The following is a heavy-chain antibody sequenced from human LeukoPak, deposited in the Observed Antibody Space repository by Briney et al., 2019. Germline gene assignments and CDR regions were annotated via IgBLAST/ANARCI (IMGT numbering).Heavy chain of an antibody. CDR3: ARGTDYDFWSGYLNYFDY. J-gene: IGHJ4*02. V-gene: IGHV1-2*02. CDR2: INPNSGGT. Sequence: ASVKVSCKASGYTFTGHYMHWVRQAPGQGLEWMGWINPNSGGTNYAQKFQGRVTMTRDTSISTAYMELSRLRSDDRAVYYCARGTDYDFWSGYLNYFDYWGQGTLVTVSS. CDR1: GYTFTGHY. D-gene: IGHD3-3*01.